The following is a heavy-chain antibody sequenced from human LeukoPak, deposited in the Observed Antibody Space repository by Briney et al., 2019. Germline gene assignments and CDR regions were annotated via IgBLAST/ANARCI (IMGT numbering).Heavy chain of an antibody. CDR2: IYNSGST. CDR3: ARDPIGYCSGGTCYFDY. CDR1: GGSVSSSSYC. Sequence: SETLSLTCTVSGGSVSSSSYCWGWIRQPPGKGLEWVGCIYNSGSTYYDPSLKSRVTISVDTSKNQVSLKVNSVTAADTAVYYCARDPIGYCSGGTCYFDYWGQGTLVTVSS. J-gene: IGHJ4*02. D-gene: IGHD2-15*01. V-gene: IGHV4-39*02.